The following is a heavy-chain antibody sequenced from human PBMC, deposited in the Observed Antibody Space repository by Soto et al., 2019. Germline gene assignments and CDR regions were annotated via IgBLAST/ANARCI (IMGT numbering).Heavy chain of an antibody. CDR2: ISGGGGSTI. Sequence: GSLSLSCAASGFTFSDYYMTWVRQAPGKGLEWLSYISGGGGSTIYYADSVEGRFTISRDNARNSVFLQMNSLRVDDTAVYYCARMRGYYDSSGYDYWGHGTLVTVSS. CDR1: GFTFSDYY. J-gene: IGHJ4*01. V-gene: IGHV3-11*01. D-gene: IGHD3-22*01. CDR3: ARMRGYYDSSGYDY.